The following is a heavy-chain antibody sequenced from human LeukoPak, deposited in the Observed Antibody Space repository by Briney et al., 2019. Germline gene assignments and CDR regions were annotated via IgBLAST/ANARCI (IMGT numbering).Heavy chain of an antibody. J-gene: IGHJ4*02. CDR2: IKSRADGGTT. D-gene: IGHD2-2*01. V-gene: IGHV3-15*01. CDR3: TTERYYALAY. CDR1: GFTFINAW. Sequence: GGSLRLSCAASGFTFINAWMRWVRQAPGKGLEWVGRIKSRADGGTTDYAAPVKGTFSISRDDSKNTLYLQMDSVKTEDTALYYCTTERYYALAYWGQGTLVTVSS.